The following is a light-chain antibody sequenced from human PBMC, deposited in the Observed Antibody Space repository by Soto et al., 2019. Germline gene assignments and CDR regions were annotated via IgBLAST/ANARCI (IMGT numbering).Light chain of an antibody. CDR1: QSLLNRNGQNC. V-gene: IGKV2-28*01. J-gene: IGKJ4*01. CDR3: MQALESPST. Sequence: DIVMTQSPLSLPVTPGEPASISCRSSQSLLNRNGQNCLDWYLQKPGQSPQLLIHMGFIRASGVPDRFSGSASGTYFTLTISRVEAEDVGVYYCMQALESPSTFGGGTKVEIK. CDR2: MGF.